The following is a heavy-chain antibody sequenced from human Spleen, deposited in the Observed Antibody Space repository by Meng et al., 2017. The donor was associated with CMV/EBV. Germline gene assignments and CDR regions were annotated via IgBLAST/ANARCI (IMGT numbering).Heavy chain of an antibody. J-gene: IGHJ4*02. Sequence: ASVKVSCKASGYTFTSYYMHWVRQAPGQGLEWMGIINPSGGSTSYAQKFQGRVTMTRDTSTSTVYMELSSLRSDDTAVYYCARDQLLVPGATGPFIWGQGTLVTVSS. CDR3: ARDQLLVPGATGPFI. V-gene: IGHV1-46*01. CDR1: GYTFTSYY. CDR2: INPSGGST. D-gene: IGHD2-2*01.